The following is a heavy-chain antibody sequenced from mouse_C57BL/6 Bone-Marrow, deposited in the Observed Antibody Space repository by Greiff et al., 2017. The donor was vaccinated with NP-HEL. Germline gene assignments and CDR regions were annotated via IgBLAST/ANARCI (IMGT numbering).Heavy chain of an antibody. V-gene: IGHV2-2*01. Sequence: VQLQESGPGLVQPSQSLSITCTVSGFSLTSYGVHWVRQSPGKGLEWLGVIWSGGSTDYNAAFISRLSISKDNSKSQVFFKMNSLQADDTAIYYCAGYYGSSPRAMDYWGQGTSVTVSS. CDR1: GFSLTSYG. D-gene: IGHD1-1*01. CDR2: IWSGGST. CDR3: AGYYGSSPRAMDY. J-gene: IGHJ4*01.